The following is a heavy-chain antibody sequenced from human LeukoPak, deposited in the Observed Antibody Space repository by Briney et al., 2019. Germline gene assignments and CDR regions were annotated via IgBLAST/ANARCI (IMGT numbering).Heavy chain of an antibody. D-gene: IGHD6-19*01. J-gene: IGHJ4*02. CDR2: ISESDGST. V-gene: IGHV3-23*01. Sequence: GGSLRLSCAASGSTFSRYAMSWVRQAPGKGLEWLSAISESDGSTYYADSVKGRFTISRDNSKNTLYLQMNSLRAEDTAVYYCARDKEAVAGSFDYWGQGTLVTVSS. CDR1: GSTFSRYA. CDR3: ARDKEAVAGSFDY.